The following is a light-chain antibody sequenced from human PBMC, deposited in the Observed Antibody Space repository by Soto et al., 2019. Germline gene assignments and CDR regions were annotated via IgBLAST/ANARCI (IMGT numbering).Light chain of an antibody. J-gene: IGKJ5*01. CDR2: AAS. CDR3: QQYENLPT. V-gene: IGKV1-33*01. CDR1: QGISSW. Sequence: DIQMTQSPSTLSASVGDSVTITCRASQGISSWLAWYQQKPGKAPKLLIYAASNLEAGVPSRFRGSGSGTDFTFTISRLQPEDIATYYCQQYENLPTFGHGTRLEIK.